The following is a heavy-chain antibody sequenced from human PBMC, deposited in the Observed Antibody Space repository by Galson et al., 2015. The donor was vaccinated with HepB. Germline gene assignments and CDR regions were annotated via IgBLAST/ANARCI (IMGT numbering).Heavy chain of an antibody. CDR2: SSTYNGNT. J-gene: IGHJ6*02. CDR3: ARDPGGDNYHYYYAMDV. CDR1: GYTFTSYG. D-gene: IGHD2-21*01. Sequence: SVKVSCKAPGYTFTSYGISWVRQAPGLGLEWMGWSSTYNGNTNYVQNLQGRVTMTTDTSTSIAYMELRSLRSDDTAVYYCARDPGGDNYHYYYAMDVWGQGTTVTVSS. V-gene: IGHV1-18*01.